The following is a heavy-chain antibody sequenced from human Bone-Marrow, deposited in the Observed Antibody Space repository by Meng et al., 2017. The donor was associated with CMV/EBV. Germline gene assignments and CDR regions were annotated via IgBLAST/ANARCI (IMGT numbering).Heavy chain of an antibody. J-gene: IGHJ6*02. Sequence: ASVKVSCKASGYTFTSYGISWVRQAPGQGLEWMGWISAYNGNTNYAQKLQGRVTMTTDTSTSTAYMELRSLRSDDTAVYYCARVRCGSCYSDKSYYGIDVWGQRTTVTVSS. CDR3: ARVRCGSCYSDKSYYGIDV. CDR1: GYTFTSYG. D-gene: IGHD2-15*01. V-gene: IGHV1-18*01. CDR2: ISAYNGNT.